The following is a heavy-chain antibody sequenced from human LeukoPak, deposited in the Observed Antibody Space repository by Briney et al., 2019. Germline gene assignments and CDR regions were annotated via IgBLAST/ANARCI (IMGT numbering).Heavy chain of an antibody. CDR3: ESGAYQPDY. Sequence: PGGSQGFLQGIWRHLYQFLYTLGARQAPGKGLEWVSAISDSGGNTFYADSVKGRFTMSRDNSKNTLYLQMNSLRDTHMDQCDRESGAYQPDYWGQGTLLTVSS. D-gene: IGHD2-2*01. V-gene: IGHV3-23*01. CDR1: RHLYQFL. CDR2: ISDSGGNT. J-gene: IGHJ4*02.